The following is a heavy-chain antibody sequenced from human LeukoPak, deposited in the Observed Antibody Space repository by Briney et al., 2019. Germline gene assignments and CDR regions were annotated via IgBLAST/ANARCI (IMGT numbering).Heavy chain of an antibody. Sequence: PGGSLRLSCAASGFIFSTYWMTWVRQAPGKGLEWVANIKQDGSEKYYVDSVKGRFTISRDNAKNSLYLQMNSLRAEDTAVYYCARARIAAAGTPLSYWGRGTLVTVSS. D-gene: IGHD6-13*01. CDR1: GFIFSTYW. CDR2: IKQDGSEK. V-gene: IGHV3-7*04. J-gene: IGHJ4*02. CDR3: ARARIAAAGTPLSY.